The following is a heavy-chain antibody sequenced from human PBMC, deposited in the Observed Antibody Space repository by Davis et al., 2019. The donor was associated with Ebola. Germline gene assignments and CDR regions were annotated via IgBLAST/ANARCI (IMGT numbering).Heavy chain of an antibody. D-gene: IGHD3-10*01. CDR2: ISSSSSYI. CDR1: GFTFSSYS. CDR3: AKDYGSGSYSY. J-gene: IGHJ4*02. V-gene: IGHV3-21*01. Sequence: GESLKISCAASGFTFSSYSMNWVRQAPGKGLEWVSSISSSSSYIYYADSVKGRFTISRDNAKNSLYLQMNSLRAEDTAVYYCAKDYGSGSYSYWGQGTLVTVSS.